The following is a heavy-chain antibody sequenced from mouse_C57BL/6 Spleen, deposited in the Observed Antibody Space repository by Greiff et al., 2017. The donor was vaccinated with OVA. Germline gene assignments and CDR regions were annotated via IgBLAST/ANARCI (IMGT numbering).Heavy chain of an antibody. V-gene: IGHV3-6*01. CDR1: GYSITSGYY. J-gene: IGHJ3*01. Sequence: EVKLVESGPGLVKPSQSLSLTCSVTGYSITSGYYWNWIRQFPGNKLEWMGYISYDGSNNYNPSLKNRISITRDTSKNQFFLKLNSVTTEDTATYYCAREAPYYGSSPWFAYWGQGTLVTVSA. CDR3: AREAPYYGSSPWFAY. D-gene: IGHD1-1*01. CDR2: ISYDGSN.